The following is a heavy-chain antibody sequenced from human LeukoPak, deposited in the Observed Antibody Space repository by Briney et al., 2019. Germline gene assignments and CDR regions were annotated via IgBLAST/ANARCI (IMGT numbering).Heavy chain of an antibody. Sequence: GGSLRLSCAASGFIFSSYNMNWVRQATGKGLEWVSAIGTAGDTYYPGSVKGRFTISRENAKNSLYLQMNSLRAEDTAVYYCARETSGGSWDYWGQGTLVTVSS. J-gene: IGHJ4*02. CDR1: GFIFSSYN. D-gene: IGHD2-15*01. V-gene: IGHV3-13*01. CDR2: IGTAGDT. CDR3: ARETSGGSWDY.